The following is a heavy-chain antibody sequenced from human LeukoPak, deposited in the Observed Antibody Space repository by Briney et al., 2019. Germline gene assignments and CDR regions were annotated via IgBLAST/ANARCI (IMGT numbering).Heavy chain of an antibody. CDR1: GYTFTGYD. CDR3: ARDGVYSSGWYTNFFDY. Sequence: ASVKVSCKASGYTFTGYDINWVRQATGQGLEWMGWMNPNSGNTGYAQKFQGRVTITRNTSISTAYMELSSLRSEDTAVYYCARDGVYSSGWYTNFFDYWGQGTLVTVSS. V-gene: IGHV1-8*03. J-gene: IGHJ4*02. CDR2: MNPNSGNT. D-gene: IGHD6-19*01.